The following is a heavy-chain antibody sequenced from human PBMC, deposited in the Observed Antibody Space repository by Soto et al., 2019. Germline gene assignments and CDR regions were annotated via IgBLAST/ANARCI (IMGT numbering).Heavy chain of an antibody. Sequence: SETLSLTCTVSGGSISSSSYYWGWLRQPPGKGLEWIGSIYYSGSTYYNPSLKSPVTISADKSKNQFSLKLSSVTAADTAVYYCARGKFYVNSGFDYWGQGTLVTVSS. V-gene: IGHV4-39*01. CDR2: IYYSGST. CDR3: ARGKFYVNSGFDY. D-gene: IGHD3-10*02. J-gene: IGHJ4*02. CDR1: GGSISSSSYY.